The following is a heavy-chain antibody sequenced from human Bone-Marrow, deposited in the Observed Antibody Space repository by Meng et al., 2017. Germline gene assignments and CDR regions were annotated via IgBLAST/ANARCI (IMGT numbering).Heavy chain of an antibody. Sequence: QVHRLESGPGWVKPLQTVSLTCPGSGGSIRSGGYYWSWIRQHTGKGLEWIGYIYYSGSTYYNPSLKSRVTISVDTSKNQFSLKLSSVTAADTAVYYCARGPLSAAGTMGYFQHWGQGTLVTVSS. D-gene: IGHD6-13*01. V-gene: IGHV4-31*03. CDR3: ARGPLSAAGTMGYFQH. J-gene: IGHJ1*01. CDR2: IYYSGST. CDR1: GGSIRSGGYY.